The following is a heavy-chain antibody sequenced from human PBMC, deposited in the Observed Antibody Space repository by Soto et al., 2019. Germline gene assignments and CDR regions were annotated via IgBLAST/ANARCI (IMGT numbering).Heavy chain of an antibody. J-gene: IGHJ5*02. CDR1: GYTFTSYD. CDR2: MNPNSGKT. V-gene: IGHV1-8*01. Sequence: ASVKVSCKASGYTFTSYDINWVRQATGQGLEWMGWMNPNSGKTGYAQKFQGRVTMTRNTSISTAYMELSSLRSEDTAVYYCARGHRGSWYDWFDPWGQGTLVTVSS. CDR3: ARGHRGSWYDWFDP. D-gene: IGHD6-13*01.